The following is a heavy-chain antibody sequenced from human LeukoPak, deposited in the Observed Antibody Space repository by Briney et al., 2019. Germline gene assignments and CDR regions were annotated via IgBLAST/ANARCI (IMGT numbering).Heavy chain of an antibody. V-gene: IGHV3-48*03. J-gene: IGHJ4*02. Sequence: GGSLRLSCAASGFTFSSYEMNWVRQAPGKGLEWVSYISSSGSTIYYADSVKGRFTISRGNAKNSLYLQMNSLRAEDTAVYYCARTLLRAFDYWGQGTLVTVSS. CDR3: ARTLLRAFDY. CDR1: GFTFSSYE. D-gene: IGHD3-10*01. CDR2: ISSSGSTI.